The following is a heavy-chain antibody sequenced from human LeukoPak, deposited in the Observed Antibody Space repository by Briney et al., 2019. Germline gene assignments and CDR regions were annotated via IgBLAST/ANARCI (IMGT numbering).Heavy chain of an antibody. CDR3: ARAHPVYDILTGPFDY. V-gene: IGHV3-30-3*01. CDR1: GFTFSSYA. J-gene: IGHJ4*02. D-gene: IGHD3-9*01. CDR2: ISYDGSNK. Sequence: GGSLRLSCAASGFTFSSYAMHWVRQAPGKGLEWVAVISYDGSNKYYADSVKGRFTISRDNSKNTLYLQMNSLRAEDTAVYYCARAHPVYDILTGPFDYWGQGTLVTVSS.